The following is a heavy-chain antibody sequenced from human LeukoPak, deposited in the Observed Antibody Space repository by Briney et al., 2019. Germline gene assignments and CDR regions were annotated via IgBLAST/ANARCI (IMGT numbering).Heavy chain of an antibody. CDR2: INPNSGGT. Sequence: GASVKVSCKASGYTFTGYYMHWVRQAPGQGLEWMGWINPNSGGTNYAQKFQGRVTMTRDPSISTAYMELSRLRSDDTAVYYCARDLRGFLTWWFDPWGQGTLVTVSS. CDR3: ARDLRGFLTWWFDP. V-gene: IGHV1-2*02. J-gene: IGHJ5*02. CDR1: GYTFTGYY. D-gene: IGHD3-10*01.